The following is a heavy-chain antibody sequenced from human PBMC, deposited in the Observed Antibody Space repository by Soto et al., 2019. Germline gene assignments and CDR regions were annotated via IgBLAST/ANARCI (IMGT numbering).Heavy chain of an antibody. V-gene: IGHV1-58*02. CDR1: GFTFTSSA. CDR2: IVVGSGNT. Sequence: SVKVSCKASGFTFTSSAMQWVRQARGQRLEWIGWIVVGSGNTNYAQKFQERVTITRDMSTSTAYMELSSLRSEDTAVYYCAAVLRTPYYYYMDVWGKGTTVTVSS. J-gene: IGHJ6*03. CDR3: AAVLRTPYYYYMDV.